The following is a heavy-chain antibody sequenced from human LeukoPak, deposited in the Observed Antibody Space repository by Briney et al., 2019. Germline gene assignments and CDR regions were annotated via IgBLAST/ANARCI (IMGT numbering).Heavy chain of an antibody. D-gene: IGHD4-17*01. CDR2: INPNSGGT. CDR3: ARTDRDDYGESNSDY. V-gene: IGHV1-2*02. Sequence: GASVKVSCKASGYTFTGYYMHWVRQAPGQGLEWMGWINPNSGGTNYAQKFQGRVTMTRDTSISTAYMELSRLRSDDTAVYYCARTDRDDYGESNSDYWGQGTLVTVSS. CDR1: GYTFTGYY. J-gene: IGHJ4*02.